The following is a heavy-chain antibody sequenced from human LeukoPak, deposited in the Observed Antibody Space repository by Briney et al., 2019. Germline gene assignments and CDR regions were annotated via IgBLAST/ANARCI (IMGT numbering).Heavy chain of an antibody. CDR1: GFTFSSYT. V-gene: IGHV3-33*06. CDR2: IWYDGSKK. D-gene: IGHD2-21*02. CDR3: AKGGDGSLNY. J-gene: IGHJ4*02. Sequence: GGSLRLSCAAFGFTFSSYTMHWVRQAPGKGLEWVAVIWYDGSKKYYADSVKGRFTISRDNSQNTLYLEMNSLRAEDTAVYYCAKGGDGSLNYWGQGTLVTVSS.